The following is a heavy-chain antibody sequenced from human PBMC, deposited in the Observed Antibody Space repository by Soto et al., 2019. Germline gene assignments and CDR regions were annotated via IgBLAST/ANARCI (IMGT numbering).Heavy chain of an antibody. CDR3: ATTEPTSIAAFDY. D-gene: IGHD6-6*01. CDR2: FDPEDGET. CDR1: GYTLTELS. Sequence: ASVKVSCKVSGYTLTELSMHWVRQAPGKGLEWMGGFDPEDGETIYAQKFQGRVTMTEDTSTDTGYMELSSLRSEDTAVYYCATTEPTSIAAFDYWGQGTLVTLSS. V-gene: IGHV1-24*01. J-gene: IGHJ4*02.